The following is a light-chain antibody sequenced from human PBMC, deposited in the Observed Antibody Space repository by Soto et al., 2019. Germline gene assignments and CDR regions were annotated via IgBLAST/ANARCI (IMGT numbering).Light chain of an antibody. CDR3: QSYDSSLSVV. CDR1: TSNIGAPYD. CDR2: GDN. V-gene: IGLV1-40*01. Sequence: QSVLTQPPSVCGAPGQRVSISCTGSTSNIGAPYDVHWYQHLPGTAPKLLIYGDNNRPSGVPDRFSGSKSGTSASLAITRLQAEDEADYYCQSYDSSLSVVFGGGTKLTVL. J-gene: IGLJ2*01.